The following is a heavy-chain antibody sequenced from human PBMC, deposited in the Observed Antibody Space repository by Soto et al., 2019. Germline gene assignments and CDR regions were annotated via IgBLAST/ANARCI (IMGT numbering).Heavy chain of an antibody. CDR3: ASGIQLWLRRRNYGYSG. CDR1: GGTFSTYA. D-gene: IGHD5-18*01. J-gene: IGHJ4*02. CDR2: IIPMFGTA. Sequence: QVQLVQSGAEVKKPESSVKVSCKAPGGTFSTYAISWVRQAPGQGLEWMGGIIPMFGTANYAQRFQDRVTITADESTNTGYMELSSLRSEGTAVYFCASGIQLWLRRRNYGYSGWGKGTLVTVSS. V-gene: IGHV1-69*12.